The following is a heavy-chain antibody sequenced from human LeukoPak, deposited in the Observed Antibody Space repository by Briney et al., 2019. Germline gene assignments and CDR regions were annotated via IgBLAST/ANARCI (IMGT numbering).Heavy chain of an antibody. Sequence: GGSLRLSCAASGFTFSSYGKHWVRQAPGKGLEWVAVISYGGSNKYYADSVKGRFTISRDDSKNTLYLQMNSLRAEDTAVYYCAKGYGDYYDSSGYYYFDYWGQGTLVTVSS. CDR2: ISYGGSNK. D-gene: IGHD3-22*01. CDR3: AKGYGDYYDSSGYYYFDY. J-gene: IGHJ4*02. V-gene: IGHV3-30*18. CDR1: GFTFSSYG.